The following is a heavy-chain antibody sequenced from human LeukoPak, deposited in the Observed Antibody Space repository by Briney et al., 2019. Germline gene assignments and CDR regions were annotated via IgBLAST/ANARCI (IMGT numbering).Heavy chain of an antibody. D-gene: IGHD2-2*01. Sequence: GGSLRLSCAASGFTFSNYWMSWVRQAPGKGLEWVANIKLDGSEKDYVDSVKGRFTISRDNAKNSLYLQMNSLRAEDTAVYYCARDDYCSSTSCHADYWGQGTLVTVSS. CDR2: IKLDGSEK. CDR3: ARDDYCSSTSCHADY. J-gene: IGHJ4*02. V-gene: IGHV3-7*01. CDR1: GFTFSNYW.